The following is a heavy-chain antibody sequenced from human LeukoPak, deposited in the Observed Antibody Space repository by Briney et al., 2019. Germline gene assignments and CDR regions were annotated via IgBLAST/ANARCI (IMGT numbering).Heavy chain of an antibody. J-gene: IGHJ4*02. D-gene: IGHD6-19*01. Sequence: GGSLRLSCAASGFTFSSYEMNWVRQAPGKGLEWVSYISSSGSTIYYADSVKGRFTISRDNAKNSLYLQMNSLRAEDMAVYYCARVAGYSSGWLAFDYWGQGTLVTVSS. CDR1: GFTFSSYE. CDR2: ISSSGSTI. CDR3: ARVAGYSSGWLAFDY. V-gene: IGHV3-48*03.